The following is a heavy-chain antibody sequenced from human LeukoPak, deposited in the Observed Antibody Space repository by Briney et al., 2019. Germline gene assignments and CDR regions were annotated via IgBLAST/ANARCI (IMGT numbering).Heavy chain of an antibody. Sequence: SETLSLTCTVSGGSISSSSYYWGWIRQPPGKELEWIGSIYYSGSTYYNPSLKRRVTISVDTSKNQFSLKLSPVTAAGTAVYYCARLSQGSSSWYGNYGMDVWGQETTVTVSS. CDR2: IYYSGST. V-gene: IGHV4-39*01. J-gene: IGHJ6*02. D-gene: IGHD6-13*01. CDR3: ARLSQGSSSWYGNYGMDV. CDR1: GGSISSSSYY.